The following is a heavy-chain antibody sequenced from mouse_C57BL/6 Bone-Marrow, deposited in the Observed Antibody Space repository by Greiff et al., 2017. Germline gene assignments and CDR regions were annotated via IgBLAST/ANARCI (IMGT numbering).Heavy chain of an antibody. CDR2: IRNKANNHAT. CDR1: GFTFSDAW. V-gene: IGHV6-6*01. CDR3: TRPRNWENWYFDV. J-gene: IGHJ1*03. D-gene: IGHD4-1*02. Sequence: EVKVEESGGGLVQPGGSMKLSCAASGFTFSDAWMDWVRQSPEKGLEWVAEIRNKANNHATYYAESVKGRFTISRDDSKSSVYLQMNSLRAEDTGIYYCTRPRNWENWYFDVWGTGTTVTVSS.